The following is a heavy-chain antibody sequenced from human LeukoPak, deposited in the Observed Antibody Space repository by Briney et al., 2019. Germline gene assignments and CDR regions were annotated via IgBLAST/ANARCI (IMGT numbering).Heavy chain of an antibody. D-gene: IGHD6-13*01. V-gene: IGHV4-59*01. J-gene: IGHJ4*02. CDR1: GGSISSYY. CDR3: ARGYSSSWAYFDY. Sequence: SETLSLTCTVSGGSISSYYWSWIRQPPGKGLEWIGYIYYSGSTNYNPSLKSRVTISVDTSKNQFSLKLSPVTAADTAVYYCARGYSSSWAYFDYWSQGTLVTVSS. CDR2: IYYSGST.